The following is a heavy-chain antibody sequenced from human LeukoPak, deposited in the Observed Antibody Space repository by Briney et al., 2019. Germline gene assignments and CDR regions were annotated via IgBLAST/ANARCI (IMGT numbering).Heavy chain of an antibody. CDR3: ARVPHGETIFGVVLYWFDP. CDR2: IHHSGST. J-gene: IGHJ5*02. V-gene: IGHV4-38-2*02. Sequence: SETLSLTCTVSSYSISSGYYWGWIRQPPGKGLEWIGSIHHSGSTYYNPSLKSRVTISVDTSKNQFSLKLNSVTAADTAVYYCARVPHGETIFGVVLYWFDPWGQGTLVTVSS. D-gene: IGHD3-3*01. CDR1: SYSISSGYY.